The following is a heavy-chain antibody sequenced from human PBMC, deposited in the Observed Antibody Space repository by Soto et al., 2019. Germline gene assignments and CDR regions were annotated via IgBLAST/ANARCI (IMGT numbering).Heavy chain of an antibody. J-gene: IGHJ6*02. Sequence: PGGSLRLSCAASGFAVSSFWMSWVRQAPGKGLVWVASINSDGSGTSHADSVKGRFTISRDNAKNTLYLQMNSLRAEDTAVYYCARGPGDYYYGMDVWGQGTKVTVSS. CDR3: ARGPGDYYYGMDV. CDR1: GFAVSSFW. CDR2: INSDGSGT. D-gene: IGHD3-10*01. V-gene: IGHV3-74*01.